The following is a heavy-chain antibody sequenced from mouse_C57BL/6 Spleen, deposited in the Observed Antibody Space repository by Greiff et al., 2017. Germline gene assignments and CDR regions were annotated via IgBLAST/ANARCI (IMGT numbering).Heavy chain of an antibody. CDR3: ARDDSNGFSY. V-gene: IGHV5-4*01. CDR1: GFTFSSYA. D-gene: IGHD1-1*01. J-gene: IGHJ2*01. Sequence: EVKLVESGGGLVKPGGSLKLSCAASGFTFSSYAMSWVRQTPEKRLEWVATISDGGSYTYYPDNVKGRFTISRDNAKNNLYLQMSHLKSEDTAMYYCARDDSNGFSYWGQGTTLTVSS. CDR2: ISDGGSYT.